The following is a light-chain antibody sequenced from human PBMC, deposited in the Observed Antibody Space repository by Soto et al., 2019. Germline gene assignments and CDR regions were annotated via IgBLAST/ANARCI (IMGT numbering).Light chain of an antibody. Sequence: QSVLTQPPSVSGAPGQRVTISCTGSSSNIGAGYDVHWYQQLPGTAPKLLIYGNNNRPSGVPDRFSGSKSGTSASLAITGLQAEDEADYYCQSYDRSLSGVVFCGGTKVTVL. CDR3: QSYDRSLSGVV. V-gene: IGLV1-40*01. CDR1: SSNIGAGYD. J-gene: IGLJ2*01. CDR2: GNN.